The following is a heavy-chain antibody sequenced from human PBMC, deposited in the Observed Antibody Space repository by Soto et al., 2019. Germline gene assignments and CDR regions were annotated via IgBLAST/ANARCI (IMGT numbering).Heavy chain of an antibody. Sequence: EVQLVESGGGLVQPGGSLRLSCAASGFTFSSYSMNWVRQAPGKGLEWVSYISSSSSTIYYADSVKGRFTISRDNAKNSLYLQMNSLRDEDTAVYYCARDQAKGYYDFWRERGGMDVWGQGTTVTVSS. D-gene: IGHD3-3*01. CDR3: ARDQAKGYYDFWRERGGMDV. CDR2: ISSSSSTI. J-gene: IGHJ6*02. CDR1: GFTFSSYS. V-gene: IGHV3-48*02.